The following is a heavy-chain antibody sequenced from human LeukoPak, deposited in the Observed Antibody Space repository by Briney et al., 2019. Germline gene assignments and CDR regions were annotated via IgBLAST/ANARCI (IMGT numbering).Heavy chain of an antibody. D-gene: IGHD6-13*01. V-gene: IGHV1-2*02. CDR3: ARGIAAKMGWFDP. J-gene: IGHJ5*02. CDR2: INPNSGGT. Sequence: ASVKVSCKASGYTFTGYYMHWVRQAPGQGLEWMGWINPNSGGTNYAQKFQGRVTMTRDTSISTAYMELSRLRSDDTAVYYCARGIAAKMGWFDPWGQGTLVTISS. CDR1: GYTFTGYY.